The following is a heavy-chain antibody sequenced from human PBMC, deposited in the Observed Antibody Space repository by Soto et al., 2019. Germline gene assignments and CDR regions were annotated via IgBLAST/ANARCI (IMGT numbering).Heavy chain of an antibody. J-gene: IGHJ4*02. CDR3: ARGWGDILPGYSYFDY. V-gene: IGHV3-33*01. CDR1: GFTFSSYG. Sequence: QVQLVESGGGVVQPGRSLRLSCAASGFTFSSYGMHWVRQAPGKGLEWVAVIWYDGSNKYYADSVKGRFTISRDNSKNXLYLQMNSLRAEDTAVYYCARGWGDILPGYSYFDYWGQGTLVTVSS. D-gene: IGHD3-9*01. CDR2: IWYDGSNK.